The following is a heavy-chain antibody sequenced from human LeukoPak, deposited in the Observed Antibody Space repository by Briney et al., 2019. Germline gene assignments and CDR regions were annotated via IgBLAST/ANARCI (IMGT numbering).Heavy chain of an antibody. Sequence: PGGSLRLSCAASGFTFSSYWMHWVRQVPGKGLVWVSRINSDGSGTTYADSVKGRFTISRDNAKNTVYLQMNSVRAEDTAVYYCAKDDAWLQYGDWGRGTLVTVSS. CDR3: AKDDAWLQYGD. D-gene: IGHD5-24*01. CDR1: GFTFSSYW. J-gene: IGHJ4*02. V-gene: IGHV3-74*01. CDR2: INSDGSGT.